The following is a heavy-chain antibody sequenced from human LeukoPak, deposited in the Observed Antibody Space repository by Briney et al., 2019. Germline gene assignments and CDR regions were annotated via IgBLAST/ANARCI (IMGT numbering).Heavy chain of an antibody. Sequence: GGSLRLSCAASGFTFSDYFMTWIRQAPGKGLEWVSYISISGSTIYYADSVKGRFTISRDNAKNSLYLQMNSLGAEDTAVYYCARAQGDGYDDAFDIWGQGSMVTVSS. CDR3: ARAQGDGYDDAFDI. CDR1: GFTFSDYF. J-gene: IGHJ3*02. CDR2: ISISGSTI. D-gene: IGHD5-24*01. V-gene: IGHV3-11*01.